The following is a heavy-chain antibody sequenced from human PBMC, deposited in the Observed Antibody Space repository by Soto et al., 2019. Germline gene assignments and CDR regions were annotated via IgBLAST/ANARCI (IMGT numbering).Heavy chain of an antibody. CDR2: INAGNGNT. J-gene: IGHJ6*02. V-gene: IGHV1-3*01. Sequence: QIQLMQSGAEVKKPGASVKVSCKASGYTFTSYGIHWVRQAPGQRLEWTGWINAGNGNTKYSEKFQGRVTITRDTSAGTAYLELSSLRSEDTAVYYCASDPNDSSAYYHHYYYGMDVWGQGPTVTVSS. CDR3: ASDPNDSSAYYHHYYYGMDV. D-gene: IGHD3-22*01. CDR1: GYTFTSYG.